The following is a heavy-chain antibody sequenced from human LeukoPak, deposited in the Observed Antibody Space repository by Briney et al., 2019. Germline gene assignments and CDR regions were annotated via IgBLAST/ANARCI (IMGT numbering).Heavy chain of an antibody. CDR3: AGGGSGSYYKSWVGYFDY. Sequence: SVKVSCKASGGTFSSYAISWVRQAPAQGLEWMGRLIPIFGTANYAQKLQGRVTITTDESTSTAYMELSSLRSEDTAVYYCAGGGSGSYYKSWVGYFDYWGQGTLVTVSS. J-gene: IGHJ4*02. V-gene: IGHV1-69*05. CDR2: LIPIFGTA. D-gene: IGHD3-10*01. CDR1: GGTFSSYA.